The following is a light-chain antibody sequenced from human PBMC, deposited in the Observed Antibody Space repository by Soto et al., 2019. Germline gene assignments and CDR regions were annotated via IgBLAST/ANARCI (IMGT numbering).Light chain of an antibody. CDR1: QDIRED. CDR3: LTDPRFPLT. V-gene: IGKV1-6*01. J-gene: IGKJ4*01. CDR2: AAS. Sequence: AIQMTQSPSSLSASVGDRVTITCRATQDIREDLGWYQQKPGKAPKLLIYAASSLQSEVPSRFSGSGSGTDFPLPLRSPPPEKFANYFRLTDPRFPLTFGGGTKVEIK.